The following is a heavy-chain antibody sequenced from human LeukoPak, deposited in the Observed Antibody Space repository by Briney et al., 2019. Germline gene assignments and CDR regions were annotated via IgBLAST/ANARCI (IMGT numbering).Heavy chain of an antibody. D-gene: IGHD6-13*01. J-gene: IGHJ4*02. V-gene: IGHV4-61*02. CDR1: GGSISSGSYY. CDR2: IYTSGST. CDR3: AREEYISNWYPYYFDY. Sequence: SETLSLTCTVSGGSISSGSYYWNWIRQPAGKGLQWIGRIYTSGSTNYNPSLKSRVTISADTSKNQFSLKLNSVTAADTAVYYRAREEYISNWYPYYFDYWGQGTLVTVSS.